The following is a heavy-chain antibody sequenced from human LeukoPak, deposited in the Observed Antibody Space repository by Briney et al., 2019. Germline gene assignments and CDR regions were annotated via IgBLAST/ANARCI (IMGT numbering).Heavy chain of an antibody. CDR1: GYSFTSYW. Sequence: GESLKISCKGSGYSFTSYWIGWVRQMPGKGLEWMGIIYPGDSDTRYSPSFQGQVTISADKSISTAYLQWSSLKALDTAMYYCARHISMVRGVIYYFDYWGQGTLVTVSS. CDR3: ARHISMVRGVIYYFDY. V-gene: IGHV5-51*01. CDR2: IYPGDSDT. J-gene: IGHJ4*02. D-gene: IGHD3-10*01.